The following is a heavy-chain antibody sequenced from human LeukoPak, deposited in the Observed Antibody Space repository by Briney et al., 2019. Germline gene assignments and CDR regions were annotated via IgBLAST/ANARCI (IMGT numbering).Heavy chain of an antibody. CDR1: GGSFSGYY. CDR3: ARGRGLLLWFGELLYKCWFDP. V-gene: IGHV4-34*01. J-gene: IGHJ5*02. D-gene: IGHD3-10*01. Sequence: SETLSLTCAVYGGSFSGYYWSWIRQPPGKGLEWIGEINHSGSTNYNPPLKSRVTISVDASKNQFSLKLSSVTAADTAVYYCARGRGLLLWFGELLYKCWFDPWGQGTLVTVSS. CDR2: INHSGST.